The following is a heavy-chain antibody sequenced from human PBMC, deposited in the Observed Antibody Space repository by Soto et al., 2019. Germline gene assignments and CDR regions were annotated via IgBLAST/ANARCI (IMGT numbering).Heavy chain of an antibody. J-gene: IGHJ4*02. CDR2: IIPIFGTA. CDR3: ARFEKRYSSSFGY. Sequence: SVKVSCKASGGTFSSYAISWVRQAPGQGLEWMGGIIPIFGTANYAQKFQGRVTITADKSTSTAYMELSSLRSGDTAVYYCARFEKRYSSSFGYWGQGTLVTVSS. CDR1: GGTFSSYA. V-gene: IGHV1-69*06. D-gene: IGHD6-13*01.